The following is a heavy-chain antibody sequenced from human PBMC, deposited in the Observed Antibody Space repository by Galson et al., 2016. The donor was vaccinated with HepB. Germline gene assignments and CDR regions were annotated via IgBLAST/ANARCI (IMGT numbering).Heavy chain of an antibody. D-gene: IGHD3-16*01. J-gene: IGHJ6*04. CDR1: GFTFSSYG. V-gene: IGHV3-23*01. CDR2: ISMSGGSR. CDR3: VRGSTAPDV. Sequence: LRLSCAGSGFTFSSYGMTWVRQAPGKGLEDVSSISMSGGSRDYAESVKGRFTISRDNSRSTLFLQMNSLRVEDTGVYYCVRGSTAPDVWGKGTTVAVSS.